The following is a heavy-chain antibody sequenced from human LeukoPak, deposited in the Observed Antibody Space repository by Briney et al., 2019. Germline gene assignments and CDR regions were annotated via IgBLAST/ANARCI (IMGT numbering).Heavy chain of an antibody. CDR2: ISAYNGNT. CDR3: ARENVITFGGVIVIPAVDY. D-gene: IGHD3-16*02. Sequence: ASVKVSCKASGYTFTSYGISWVRQAPGQGLEWMGWISAYNGNTNYAQKLQGRVTMTTDTSTTTGYMELRSLRSDDTAIYFCARENVITFGGVIVIPAVDYWGQGTLVTVSS. V-gene: IGHV1-18*01. CDR1: GYTFTSYG. J-gene: IGHJ4*02.